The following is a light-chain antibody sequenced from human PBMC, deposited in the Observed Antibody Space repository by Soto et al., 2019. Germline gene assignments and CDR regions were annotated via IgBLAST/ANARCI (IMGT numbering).Light chain of an antibody. CDR3: QQRSNWPIT. Sequence: EIVMTQSPGTLSVSPGERATLSCRASQSVRSNLAWYQQKPGQAPRLVIYGASTRATGVPARFSGSGFETEFTLTISSLEPEDFAVYYCQQRSNWPITFGQGTRLEIK. V-gene: IGKV3-15*01. CDR1: QSVRSN. J-gene: IGKJ5*01. CDR2: GAS.